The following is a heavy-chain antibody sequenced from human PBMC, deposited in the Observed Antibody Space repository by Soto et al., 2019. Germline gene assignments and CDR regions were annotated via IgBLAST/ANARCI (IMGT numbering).Heavy chain of an antibody. Sequence: PGGSLRLSCAASGFTFDDYAMHWVRQAPGKGLEWVSLISWDGGSTYYADSVKGRFTISRDNSKNSLYLQMNSLRAEDTALYYCAKDALSRDYDFWSRYYEAAGMDVWGQGTTVTVSS. CDR1: GFTFDDYA. V-gene: IGHV3-43D*04. CDR2: ISWDGGST. D-gene: IGHD3-3*01. J-gene: IGHJ6*02. CDR3: AKDALSRDYDFWSRYYEAAGMDV.